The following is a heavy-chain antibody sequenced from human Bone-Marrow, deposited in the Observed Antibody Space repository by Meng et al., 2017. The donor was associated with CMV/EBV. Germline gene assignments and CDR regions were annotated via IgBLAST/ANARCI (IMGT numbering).Heavy chain of an antibody. CDR2: FDPEDGET. CDR3: ATPLTGTTVSDY. J-gene: IGHJ4*02. Sequence: ASVKVSCKVSGYTLTELSMHWVRQAPGKGLEWMGGFDPEDGETIYAQKFQGRVTMTEDTSTDTAYMELSSLRSEDTAVYYCATPLTGTTVSDYWGQGTPVTVSS. CDR1: GYTLTELS. D-gene: IGHD1-7*01. V-gene: IGHV1-24*01.